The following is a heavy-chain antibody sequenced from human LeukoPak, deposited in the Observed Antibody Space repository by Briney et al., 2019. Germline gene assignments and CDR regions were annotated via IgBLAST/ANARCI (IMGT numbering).Heavy chain of an antibody. D-gene: IGHD3-22*01. CDR1: GFTFSDYY. J-gene: IGHJ3*02. CDR3: ARGPPYYDSSGYYYGGTAFDI. CDR2: ISSSGSTI. Sequence: GGSLRLSCAASGFTFSDYYMSWIRQAPGKGLEWVSYISSSGSTIYYADSVKGRFTISRDNAKNSLYLQMNSLRAEDTAVYYCARGPPYYDSSGYYYGGTAFDIWGQGTMVTVSS. V-gene: IGHV3-11*04.